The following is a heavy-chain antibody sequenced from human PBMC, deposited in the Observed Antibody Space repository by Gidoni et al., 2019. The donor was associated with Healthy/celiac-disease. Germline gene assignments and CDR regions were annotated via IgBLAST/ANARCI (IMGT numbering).Heavy chain of an antibody. CDR2: IKSKSDGGTT. J-gene: IGHJ4*02. V-gene: IGHV3-15*07. Sequence: EVQLVESGGGLVKPGGSLRLSCAASGFTFSNAWMNWVRQAPGNGLAWVGRIKSKSDGGTTDSAAPVKGRFTISRDDSKNTLYLQMISLKPEDTAVYYCTTAPGWCSGCSCYSLFCWGQGTLVTVSS. D-gene: IGHD2-15*01. CDR1: GFTFSNAW. CDR3: TTAPGWCSGCSCYSLFC.